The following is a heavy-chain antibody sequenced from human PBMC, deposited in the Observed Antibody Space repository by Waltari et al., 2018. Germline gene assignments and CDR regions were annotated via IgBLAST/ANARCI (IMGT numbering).Heavy chain of an antibody. CDR1: GGSISSYY. J-gene: IGHJ3*02. D-gene: IGHD2-2*02. V-gene: IGHV4-59*08. Sequence: QVQLQESGPGLVKPSETLSLTCTVSGGSISSYYWSWIRQPPGKGLEWIGYIYYSGSTNYNPSLKSRVTISVDTSKNQFSLKLSSVTAADTAVYYCARHRQQLIYQSDAFDIWGQGTMVTVSS. CDR3: ARHRQQLIYQSDAFDI. CDR2: IYYSGST.